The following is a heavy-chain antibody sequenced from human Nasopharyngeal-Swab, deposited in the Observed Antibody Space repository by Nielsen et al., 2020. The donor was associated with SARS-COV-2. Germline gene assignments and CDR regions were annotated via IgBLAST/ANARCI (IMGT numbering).Heavy chain of an antibody. CDR1: GFIVSSNY. J-gene: IGHJ3*02. CDR3: AKGDDFWNDYGGFDI. CDR2: IYPGGST. D-gene: IGHD3-3*01. Sequence: GGSLRLSCAASGFIVSSNYMNWVRQAPGKGLEWVSVIYPGGSTYYADSVKGRFTISRDKSKSTLYLQMSSLRAEDTAVFYCAKGDDFWNDYGGFDIWGQGTMVTVSS. V-gene: IGHV3-66*02.